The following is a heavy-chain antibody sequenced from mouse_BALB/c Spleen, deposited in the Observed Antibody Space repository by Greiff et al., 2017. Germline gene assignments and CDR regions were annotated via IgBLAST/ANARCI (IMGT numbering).Heavy chain of an antibody. CDR1: GFTFSSYG. CDR3: ATIYLLWGMDY. CDR2: INSNGGST. Sequence: VQGVESGGGLVQPGGSLKLSCAASGFTFSSYGMSWVRQTPDKRLELVATINSNGGSTYYPDSVKGRFTISRDNAKNTLYLQMSSLKSEDTAMYYFATIYLLWGMDYWGQGTSVTVSS. D-gene: IGHD2-1*01. V-gene: IGHV5-6-3*01. J-gene: IGHJ4*01.